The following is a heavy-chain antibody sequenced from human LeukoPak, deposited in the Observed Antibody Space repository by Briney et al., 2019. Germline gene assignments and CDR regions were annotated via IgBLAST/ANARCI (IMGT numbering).Heavy chain of an antibody. V-gene: IGHV4-59*01. D-gene: IGHD1-26*01. CDR3: ARALSGSYGLFQH. Sequence: SETLSLTCTVSGGSISNYYWSWIRQPPGKGLEWIGYIYYSGSTYYNPSLRSRVTISVDTSKNQFSLNLNSVTAADTAVYYCARALSGSYGLFQHWGQGTLVTVSS. CDR1: GGSISNYY. J-gene: IGHJ1*01. CDR2: IYYSGST.